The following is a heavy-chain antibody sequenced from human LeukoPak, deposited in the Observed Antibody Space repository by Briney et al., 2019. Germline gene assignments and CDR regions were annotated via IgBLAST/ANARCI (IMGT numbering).Heavy chain of an antibody. CDR1: GFTFSSYS. V-gene: IGHV3-48*01. CDR2: IGISSGNT. J-gene: IGHJ4*02. D-gene: IGHD2-2*01. CDR3: ARDTKYAFDN. Sequence: GGSLRLSCAASGFTFSSYSMNWVRQAPGKGLEWISYIGISSGNTKYADSVKGRFTISGDKAKNSMYLQMNSLRVEDTAVYYCARDTKYAFDNWGQGTLVTVSS.